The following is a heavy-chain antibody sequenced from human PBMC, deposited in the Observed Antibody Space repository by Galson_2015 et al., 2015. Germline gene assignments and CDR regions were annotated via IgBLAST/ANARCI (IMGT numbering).Heavy chain of an antibody. CDR1: GGSFSGYY. Sequence: ETLSLTCAVYGGSFSGYYWSWIRQPPGKGLEWVGEINHSGSTNYNPSLKSRVTISVDTSKNQFSLKLSSVTAADTAVYYCARGRTTVTIRSRFDYWGQGTLVTVSS. CDR2: INHSGST. D-gene: IGHD4-17*01. V-gene: IGHV4-34*01. J-gene: IGHJ4*02. CDR3: ARGRTTVTIRSRFDY.